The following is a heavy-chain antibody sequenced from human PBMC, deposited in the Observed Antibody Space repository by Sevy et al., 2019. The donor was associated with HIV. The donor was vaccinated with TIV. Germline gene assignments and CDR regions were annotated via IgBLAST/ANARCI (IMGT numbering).Heavy chain of an antibody. D-gene: IGHD3-22*01. V-gene: IGHV3-7*03. Sequence: GGSLRLSCAASGFTFSSYWMSWVRQAPGKGLEWVANIKQDGSEKYYVDSVKGRFTISRDNAKNSLYLQRNSLRAEDTAVYYCARDLYYYDSSGYYHTNWYFDLWGRGTLVTVSS. CDR1: GFTFSSYW. CDR3: ARDLYYYDSSGYYHTNWYFDL. CDR2: IKQDGSEK. J-gene: IGHJ2*01.